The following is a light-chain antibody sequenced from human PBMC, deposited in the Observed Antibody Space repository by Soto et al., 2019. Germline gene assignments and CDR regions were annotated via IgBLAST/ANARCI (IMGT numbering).Light chain of an antibody. Sequence: DIVMTQTPLSLSVTPGQPASISCKSSQSLLHSDGKTYLYWYLQKPGQPPQLLIYGASSRATGIPDRFSGSGSGTDFTLTISRLEPEDFAVYYCQQYTDWPLTFGQGTKVDIK. CDR1: QSLLHSDGKTY. CDR2: GAS. J-gene: IGKJ1*01. CDR3: QQYTDWPLT. V-gene: IGKV2-29*01.